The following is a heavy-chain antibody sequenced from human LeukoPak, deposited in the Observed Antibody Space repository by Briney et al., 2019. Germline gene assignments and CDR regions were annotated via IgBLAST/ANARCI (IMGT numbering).Heavy chain of an antibody. Sequence: SVKVSCKASGGTFSSYAMSWVRQAPGQGLEWMGGIIPIFGTANYAQKFQGRVTITTDESTSTAYMELSSLRSEDTAVYYCASAGFGELSYYYYMDVWGKGTTVTVSS. V-gene: IGHV1-69*05. D-gene: IGHD3-10*01. CDR1: GGTFSSYA. CDR3: ASAGFGELSYYYYMDV. CDR2: IIPIFGTA. J-gene: IGHJ6*03.